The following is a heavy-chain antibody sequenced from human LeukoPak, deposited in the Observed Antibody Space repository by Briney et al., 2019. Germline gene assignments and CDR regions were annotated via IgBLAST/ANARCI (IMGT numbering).Heavy chain of an antibody. CDR2: INPSGGGT. J-gene: IGHJ4*02. CDR1: GYTFTSYN. Sequence: ASVKVSCKASGYTFTSYNMHWVRQAPGQGLEWMGIINPSGGGTSYAQKFQGRVTMTRDTSTSTVYMELSSLRSEDTAVYYCARDGMVGATYYWGQGTLVTVSS. V-gene: IGHV1-46*01. CDR3: ARDGMVGATYY. D-gene: IGHD1-26*01.